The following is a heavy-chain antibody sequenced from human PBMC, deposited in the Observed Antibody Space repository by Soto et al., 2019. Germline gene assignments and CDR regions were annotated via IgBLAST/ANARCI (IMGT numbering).Heavy chain of an antibody. J-gene: IGHJ6*02. CDR2: IYYSGST. V-gene: IGHV4-39*01. CDR1: GGSISSISYY. D-gene: IGHD3-3*01. Sequence: PSETLSLTCTVSGGSISSISYYWGWIRQPPGKGLEWIGSIYYSGSTYYNPSLKSRVTISVDTSKNQFSLKLSSVTAADTAVYYCARLDSFYDFWSGMLHHYYYCGMDVWGQGTTVTVSS. CDR3: ARLDSFYDFWSGMLHHYYYCGMDV.